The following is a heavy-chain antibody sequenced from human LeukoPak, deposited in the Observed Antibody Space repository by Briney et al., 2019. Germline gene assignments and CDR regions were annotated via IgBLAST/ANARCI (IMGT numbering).Heavy chain of an antibody. Sequence: GGSLRLSCAASGFTFSSYWMHWVRQAPGKGLVWVSRINSDGSSTSYADSVKGRFTIPRDNAKNTLYLQMNSLRAEDTAVYYCRVLRYFDWLLFDYWGQGTLVTVSS. CDR1: GFTFSSYW. D-gene: IGHD3-9*01. V-gene: IGHV3-74*01. J-gene: IGHJ4*02. CDR3: RVLRYFDWLLFDY. CDR2: INSDGSST.